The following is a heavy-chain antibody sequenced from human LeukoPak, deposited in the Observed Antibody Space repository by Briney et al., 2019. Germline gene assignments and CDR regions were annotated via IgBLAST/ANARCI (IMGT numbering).Heavy chain of an antibody. CDR3: TTDESPGHSYVPSGVYFDY. CDR2: IKSKTDGGTT. D-gene: IGHD5-18*01. CDR1: GFTFSNAW. V-gene: IGHV3-15*01. Sequence: GGSLRLSCAASGFTFSNAWMSWVRQAPGKGLEWVGRIKSKTDGGTTDYAAPVKGRFTISRDDSKNTLYLQMNSLKTEDTAVYYCTTDESPGHSYVPSGVYFDYWGQGTLVTVSS. J-gene: IGHJ4*02.